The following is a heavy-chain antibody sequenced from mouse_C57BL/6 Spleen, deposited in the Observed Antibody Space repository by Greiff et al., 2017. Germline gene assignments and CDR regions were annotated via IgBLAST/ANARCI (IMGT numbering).Heavy chain of an antibody. Sequence: VKLVESGPGLVAPSQSLSITCTVSGFSLTSYGVSWVRQPPGKGLEWLGVIWGDGSTNYHSALISRLSISKDNSKSQVFLKLNSLQTDDTATYYCAKQTDGYYEAWFAYWGQGTLVTVSA. V-gene: IGHV2-3*01. J-gene: IGHJ3*01. CDR3: AKQTDGYYEAWFAY. D-gene: IGHD2-3*01. CDR2: IWGDGST. CDR1: GFSLTSYG.